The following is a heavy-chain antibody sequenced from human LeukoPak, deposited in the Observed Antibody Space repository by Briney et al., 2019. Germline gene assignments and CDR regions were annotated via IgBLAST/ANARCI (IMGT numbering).Heavy chain of an antibody. V-gene: IGHV3-30*18. CDR2: ISYDGSNK. J-gene: IGHJ4*02. Sequence: GGSLRLSCAASGFTFSSYGMHWVRQAPGKGLEWVAVISYDGSNKYYADSVKGRFTISRDNSKNTLYLQMNSLRAEDTAVYYCAKLEEFDDWGQGTLVTVSS. CDR1: GFTFSSYG. CDR3: AKLEEFDD. D-gene: IGHD3-3*01.